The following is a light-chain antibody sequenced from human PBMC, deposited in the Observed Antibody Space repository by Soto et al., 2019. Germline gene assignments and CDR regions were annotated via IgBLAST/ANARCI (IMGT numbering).Light chain of an antibody. CDR1: SSNIGKNY. CDR3: GTWDSSLSAGV. V-gene: IGLV1-51*01. J-gene: IGLJ3*02. Sequence: QSVLTQPPSVSAAPGQTVTISCSGSSSNIGKNYVSWYQQLPGTAPKLLIYENYKRPSGIPDRFSGSKSGTSATLGITGLQTGDEADYYCGTWDSSLSAGVFGGGTKLTVL. CDR2: ENY.